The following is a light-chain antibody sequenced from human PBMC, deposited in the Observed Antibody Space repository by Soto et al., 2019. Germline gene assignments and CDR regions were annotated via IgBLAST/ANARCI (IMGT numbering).Light chain of an antibody. V-gene: IGLV2-23*01. J-gene: IGLJ2*01. CDR3: SSYVGSSTLL. CDR1: SSDVGNYNL. CDR2: EGS. Sequence: QSALTQPASVSGSPGQSITISCTGTSSDVGNYNLVSWYQQHPGKAPKLMIYEGSKRPSGVSNRFSGSKSGNTASLTISGLHAEDEADYYCSSYVGSSTLLFGGGTQLTVL.